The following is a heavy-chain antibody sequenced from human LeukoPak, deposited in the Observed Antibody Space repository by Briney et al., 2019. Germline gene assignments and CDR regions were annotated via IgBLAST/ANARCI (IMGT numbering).Heavy chain of an antibody. Sequence: KPSETLSLTCTVSGGSISSYYWSWLRQPPGKGLEWIGYIYYSGSTNYNPSLKSRVTISVDTSKNQFSLKLSSVTAADTAVYYCAREKYCSGGSCWYFDYWGQGTLVTVSS. CDR2: IYYSGST. V-gene: IGHV4-59*01. CDR3: AREKYCSGGSCWYFDY. D-gene: IGHD2-15*01. J-gene: IGHJ4*02. CDR1: GGSISSYY.